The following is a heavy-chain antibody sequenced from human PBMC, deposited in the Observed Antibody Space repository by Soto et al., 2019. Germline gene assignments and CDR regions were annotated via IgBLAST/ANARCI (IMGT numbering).Heavy chain of an antibody. V-gene: IGHV6-1*01. J-gene: IGHJ6*03. Sequence: PSQTLSLTCAISGDSVSSSSAAWNWIRQSPSRGLEWLGRTYYRSKWYNDYAVSVKSRIIINSDTSQNQFSLQLNSVTPEDTAVYYCARGRTLVVVASQNYYYYYYMDVWDKGTTVTVSS. CDR1: GDSVSSSSAA. CDR3: ARGRTLVVVASQNYYYYYYMDV. D-gene: IGHD2-15*01. CDR2: TYYRSKWYN.